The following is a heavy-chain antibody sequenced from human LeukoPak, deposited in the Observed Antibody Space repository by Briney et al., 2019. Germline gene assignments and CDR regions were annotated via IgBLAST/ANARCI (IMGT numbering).Heavy chain of an antibody. CDR3: AKGLGRATDIVVVPAAMN. D-gene: IGHD2-2*01. J-gene: IGHJ4*02. V-gene: IGHV3-23*01. CDR1: GFTFSSYA. CDR2: ISGSGGST. Sequence: GGSLRLSCAASGFTFSSYAMSWVRLAPGKGLEWVSAISGSGGSTYYADSVKGRFTISRDNSKNTLYLQMNSLRAEDTAVYYCAKGLGRATDIVVVPAAMNWGQGTLVTVSS.